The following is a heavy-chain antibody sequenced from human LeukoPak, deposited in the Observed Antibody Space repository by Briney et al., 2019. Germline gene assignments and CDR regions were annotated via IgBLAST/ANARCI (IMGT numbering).Heavy chain of an antibody. V-gene: IGHV4-61*02. Sequence: SQTLSLTCTVSGGSMSSGSYHWSWIRQPAGKGLEWIGRIYTSGSTKYNPSVESRVTISVDTPKNQFSLKLNSVTAADTAVYYCAREWGNAGLFDYWGQGTLVTVSS. CDR1: GGSMSSGSYH. D-gene: IGHD1-26*01. J-gene: IGHJ4*02. CDR3: AREWGNAGLFDY. CDR2: IYTSGST.